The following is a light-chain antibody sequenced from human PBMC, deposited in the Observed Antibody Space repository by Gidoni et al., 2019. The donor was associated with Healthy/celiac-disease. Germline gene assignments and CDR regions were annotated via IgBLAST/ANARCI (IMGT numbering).Light chain of an antibody. V-gene: IGLV3-19*01. J-gene: IGLJ2*01. CDR2: GKN. CDR1: SLRSYY. CDR3: NSRDSSGNHVV. Sequence: SSELTQDHAVSVALGQTVRIKCQGDSLRSYYASWYQQKPGQAPVLVIYGKNNRPSRIPDRFSGSSSGNTSSLTSPGAQAEDEADYYCNSRDSSGNHVVFGGGTKLTVL.